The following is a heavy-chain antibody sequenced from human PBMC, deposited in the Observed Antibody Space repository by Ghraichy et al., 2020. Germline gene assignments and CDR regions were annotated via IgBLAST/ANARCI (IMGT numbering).Heavy chain of an antibody. D-gene: IGHD5-24*01. J-gene: IGHJ4*02. CDR3: AREDGVALSLTLDY. CDR2: IYYSGST. CDR1: GGSVSSGSYY. Sequence: SETLSLTCTVSGGSVSSGSYYWSWIRQPPGKGLEWIGYIYYSGSTNYNPSLKSRVTISVDTSKNQFSLKLSSVTAADTAVYYCAREDGVALSLTLDYWGQGTLVTVSS. V-gene: IGHV4-61*01.